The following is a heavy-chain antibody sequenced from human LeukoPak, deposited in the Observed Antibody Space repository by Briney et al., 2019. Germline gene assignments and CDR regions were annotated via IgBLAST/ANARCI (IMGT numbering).Heavy chain of an antibody. CDR2: IDSEDSET. CDR3: ARVDVWGSFRSHY. CDR1: GYTFSSYW. Sequence: GGPLRLPCGAWGYTFSSYWMQGGRQAPGRGRMWVSRIDSEDSETSYTDPVKRRFTISRDNAQHTLYLQMNSLRVEDTAVYYCARVDVWGSFRSHYWGQRTLVTVSS. D-gene: IGHD3-16*02. V-gene: IGHV3-74*01. J-gene: IGHJ4*02.